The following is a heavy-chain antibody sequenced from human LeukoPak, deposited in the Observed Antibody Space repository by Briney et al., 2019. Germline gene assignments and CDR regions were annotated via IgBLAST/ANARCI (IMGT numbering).Heavy chain of an antibody. CDR2: INHSGST. CDR1: GGSISSSSYY. V-gene: IGHV4-39*07. J-gene: IGHJ4*02. CDR3: ARLDYGILTGYFRRGAQDY. Sequence: PSETLSLTCTVSGGSISSSSYYWSWIRQPPGKGLEWIGEINHSGSTNYNPSLKSRVTISVDTSKNQFSLKLSSVTAADTAVYYCARLDYGILTGYFRRGAQDYWGQGTLVTVSS. D-gene: IGHD3-9*01.